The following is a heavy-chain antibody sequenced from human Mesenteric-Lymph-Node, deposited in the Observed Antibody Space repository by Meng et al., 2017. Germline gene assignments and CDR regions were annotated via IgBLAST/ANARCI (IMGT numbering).Heavy chain of an antibody. CDR2: MYHSGTT. J-gene: IGHJ4*02. V-gene: IGHV4-34*01. CDR1: GGSFSGYY. CDR3: ATQESRDGHNPY. D-gene: IGHD5-24*01. Sequence: QVQLQQWDAGLLKPSETLSLTCAVYGGSFSGYYWSWIRQPPGKGLEWIGEMYHSGTTNYNPSLKSRVTISMGKSNNQLSLKLNSVTAADTAVYYCATQESRDGHNPYWGQGTLVTVSS.